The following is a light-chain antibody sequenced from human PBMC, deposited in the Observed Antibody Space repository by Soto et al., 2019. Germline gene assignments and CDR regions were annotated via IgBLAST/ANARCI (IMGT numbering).Light chain of an antibody. CDR2: AAS. Sequence: DIQMTQSPSSVSASVGDRVTITCRASQDINNYVAWFQQRPGKAPKSLIYAASVLHSEVPAKFSGSGSGRDFSLTINNLQSEDFATYYCQQYNTYPPTFGGGTMVEIK. V-gene: IGKV1-16*02. CDR3: QQYNTYPPT. CDR1: QDINNY. J-gene: IGKJ4*01.